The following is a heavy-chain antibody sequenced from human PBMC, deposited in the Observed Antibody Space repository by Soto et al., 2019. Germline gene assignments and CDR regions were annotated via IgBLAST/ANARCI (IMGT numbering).Heavy chain of an antibody. V-gene: IGHV4-31*03. CDR2: IYYSGST. Sequence: SETLSLTCTVSGGSISSGGYYWSWIRQHPGKGLEWIGYIYYSGSTYYNPSLKSRVTISVDTSKNQFSLKLSSVTAADTAVYYCARGDCSSTSCYNPDWFDPWGQGTLVTVSS. D-gene: IGHD2-2*01. CDR3: ARGDCSSTSCYNPDWFDP. J-gene: IGHJ5*02. CDR1: GGSISSGGYY.